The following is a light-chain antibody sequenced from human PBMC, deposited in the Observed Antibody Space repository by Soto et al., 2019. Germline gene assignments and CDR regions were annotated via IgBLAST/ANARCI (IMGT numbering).Light chain of an antibody. CDR2: EVT. V-gene: IGLV2-8*01. CDR3: SSYAASNDFYFV. Sequence: QSALTQPPSASGSPGQSVTTSCTGTSSDVGGYNYVSWYQQYPGRAPKLMNYEVTKRPSGVPDRSSGSKSGNTASLTVSGLQAEDEADYYCSSYAASNDFYFVFGGGTKVTVL. CDR1: SSDVGGYNY. J-gene: IGLJ3*02.